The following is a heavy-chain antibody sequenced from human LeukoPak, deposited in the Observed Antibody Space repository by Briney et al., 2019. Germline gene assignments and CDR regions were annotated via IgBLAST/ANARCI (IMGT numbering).Heavy chain of an antibody. D-gene: IGHD3-3*01. CDR1: GFTFSSYS. CDR3: ASNRLNYDFWSGYFEGPPYYFDY. Sequence: PGGSLRLSCAASGFTFSSYSMNWVRQAPGKGLEWVSSISSSSSYIYYADSVKGRFTISRDNAKNSLYLQMNSLRAEDTAVYYCASNRLNYDFWSGYFEGPPYYFDYWGQGTLVTVSS. J-gene: IGHJ4*02. CDR2: ISSSSSYI. V-gene: IGHV3-21*01.